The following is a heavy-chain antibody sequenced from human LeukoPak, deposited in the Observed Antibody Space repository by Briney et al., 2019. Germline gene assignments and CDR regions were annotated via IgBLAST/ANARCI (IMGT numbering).Heavy chain of an antibody. J-gene: IGHJ4*02. CDR2: INHSGST. D-gene: IGHD2-15*01. CDR3: ARVGGGYCSGGSCEYYFDY. V-gene: IGHV4-34*01. CDR1: GGSLSGYY. Sequence: SETLSLTCAVYGGSLSGYYSSWIRQPPGKGLEWIGEINHSGSTNYNPSLKSRVTISVDTSKNQFSLKLSSVTAADTAVYYCARVGGGYCSGGSCEYYFDYWGQGTLVTVSS.